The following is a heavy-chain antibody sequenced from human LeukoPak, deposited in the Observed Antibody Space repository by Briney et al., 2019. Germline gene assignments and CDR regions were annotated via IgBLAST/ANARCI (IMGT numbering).Heavy chain of an antibody. CDR1: GGSFSSYY. J-gene: IGHJ4*02. D-gene: IGHD4-23*01. CDR2: IYYSGSA. CDR3: ASVGGNSGYFDY. Sequence: SETLSLTCAVYGGSFSSYYWSWIRQPPGKGLEWIGYIYYSGSANYNPSLKSRVTISVDTSKNQFSLKLSSVTAADTAVYYCASVGGNSGYFDYWGQGTLVTVSS. V-gene: IGHV4-59*08.